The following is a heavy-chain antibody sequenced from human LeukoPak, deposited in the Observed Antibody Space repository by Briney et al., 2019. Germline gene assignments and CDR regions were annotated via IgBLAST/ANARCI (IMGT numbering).Heavy chain of an antibody. CDR2: ISYDESNK. CDR3: AKCLSDILTGAFWDYYYWMDV. J-gene: IGHJ6*02. Sequence: PGGSLRLSCAASGITFSNYGMHWVRQAPGQGLEWVAVISYDESNKYYADSVQGRFTISRDNSKNTLYLQMNSLRAEDTAVYYCAKCLSDILTGAFWDYYYWMDVGSQGTSVTVSS. D-gene: IGHD3-9*01. V-gene: IGHV3-30*18. CDR1: GITFSNYG.